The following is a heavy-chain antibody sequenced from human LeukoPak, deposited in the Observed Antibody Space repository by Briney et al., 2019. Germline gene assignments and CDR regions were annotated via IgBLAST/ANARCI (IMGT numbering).Heavy chain of an antibody. CDR3: ARHRGDNSNPRYYFYYMDV. J-gene: IGHJ6*03. V-gene: IGHV4-38-2*01. CDR1: GHSISSGYY. D-gene: IGHD4-11*01. Sequence: SETLSLXCSVSGHSISSGYYWDWIRQPPGNVIEWIGTMDRRGSSYYNPSLKSRVAMSGDTSKNHLSLKLSSVIAADAAVYYCARHRGDNSNPRYYFYYMDVWGKGTTVTVSS. CDR2: MDRRGSS.